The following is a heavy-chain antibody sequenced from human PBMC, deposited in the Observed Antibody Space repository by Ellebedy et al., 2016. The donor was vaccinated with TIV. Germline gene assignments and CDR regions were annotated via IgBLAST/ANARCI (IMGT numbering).Heavy chain of an antibody. V-gene: IGHV1-46*04. CDR3: ARSVPTSGPDY. CDR2: INPSGCGT. CDR1: GYTFPNYY. D-gene: IGHD2-2*01. Sequence: AASVKVSCKASGYTFPNYYIHWVRQPPGQGRAWMGMINPSGCGTRYAQQWQGRVTMTGDTSTSTVYMELSSLRSEDTAVYYCARSVPTSGPDYWGQGTLVTVSS. J-gene: IGHJ4*02.